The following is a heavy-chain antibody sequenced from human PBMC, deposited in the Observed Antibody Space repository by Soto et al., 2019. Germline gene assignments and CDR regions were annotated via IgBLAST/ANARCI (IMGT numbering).Heavy chain of an antibody. J-gene: IGHJ4*02. Sequence: PSETLSLTCAVSGGSISISNWCSCVRQPPGKGLEWIGEIYHSGSTNYNPSLKSRVTISVDKSKNQFSLKLSSVTAADTAVYYCARAVGATILSVGYWRQGTLFTVSS. V-gene: IGHV4-4*02. CDR3: ARAVGATILSVGY. D-gene: IGHD1-26*01. CDR2: IYHSGST. CDR1: GGSISISNW.